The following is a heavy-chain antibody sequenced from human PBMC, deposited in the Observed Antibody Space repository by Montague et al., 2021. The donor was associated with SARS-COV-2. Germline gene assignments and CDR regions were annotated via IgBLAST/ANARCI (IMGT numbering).Heavy chain of an antibody. V-gene: IGHV2-5*02. D-gene: IGHD3-22*01. CDR2: IYWDDDR. Sequence: PALVKPTQTLTLTCTFSGFSLKTSGVGVGWIRQPPGEALEWLALIYWDDDRRYSPSLKSRLSITKDTSKNRVALTMTKMDPMDTATYYCARNVGTIGYYDYKGENPFDHWGQGTLVTVSS. CDR3: ARNVGTIGYYDYKGENPFDH. CDR1: GFSLKTSGVG. J-gene: IGHJ4*02.